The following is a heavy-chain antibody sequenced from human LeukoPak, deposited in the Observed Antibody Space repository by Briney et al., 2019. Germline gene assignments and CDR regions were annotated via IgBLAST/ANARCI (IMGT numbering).Heavy chain of an antibody. D-gene: IGHD3-22*01. CDR2: IDTRGSHI. Sequence: GGSLSLSCAVSGFAFSDYNMNWVRQAPGKGLEWVSSIDTRGSHIYYADSLKGRLTISRDNAENALYLQMNSLRVEDTAVYYCARKNYYDSSGFFDYWGHGILVTVSS. CDR1: GFAFSDYN. CDR3: ARKNYYDSSGFFDY. V-gene: IGHV3-21*01. J-gene: IGHJ4*01.